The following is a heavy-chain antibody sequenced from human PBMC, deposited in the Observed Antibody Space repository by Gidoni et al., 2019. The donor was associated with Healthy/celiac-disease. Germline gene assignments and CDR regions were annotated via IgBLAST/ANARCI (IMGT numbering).Heavy chain of an antibody. J-gene: IGHJ6*03. CDR2: IKSKTDCGAT. V-gene: IGHV3-15*01. CDR1: GFPFSNPC. CDR3: TTESSGWLVHYYYYMDV. D-gene: IGHD6-19*01. Sequence: EVQLVESGGGLVKPGGSLRLSCAASGFPFSNPCMSWFRQAPGKGLEWVGRIKSKTDCGATDYAAHVKGRFTISRDDSKNTLYLQMNSLKTEDTAVYYCTTESSGWLVHYYYYMDVWGKGTTVTVSS.